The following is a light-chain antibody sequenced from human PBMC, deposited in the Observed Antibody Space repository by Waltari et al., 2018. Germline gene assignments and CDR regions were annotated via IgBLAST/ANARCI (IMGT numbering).Light chain of an antibody. CDR3: QSYDSSLSGVV. V-gene: IGLV1-40*01. CDR1: SPNIGAGYD. Sequence: QSVLTQPPSVSGAPGQRVTISCPGSSPNIGAGYDVHWYQQLPGTATKLLIYGNSNRPSGVPDRFSGSKSGTSASLAITGLQAEDEADYYCQSYDSSLSGVVFGGGTKLTVL. CDR2: GNS. J-gene: IGLJ2*01.